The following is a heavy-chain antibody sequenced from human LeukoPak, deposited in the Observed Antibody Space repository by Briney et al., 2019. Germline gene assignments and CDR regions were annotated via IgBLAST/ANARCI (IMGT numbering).Heavy chain of an antibody. CDR2: ISSNGGNT. Sequence: SGGSLRLSCAASGFTFSSYAMHWVRQAPGKGLEWVSAISSNGGNTYYADSVRGRFTISRDNSKNTLYLQMNTLRAEDTAVYYCAKSSYSGSYYAFDYWGQGTPVTVSS. J-gene: IGHJ4*02. CDR1: GFTFSSYA. CDR3: AKSSYSGSYYAFDY. V-gene: IGHV3-23*01. D-gene: IGHD1-26*01.